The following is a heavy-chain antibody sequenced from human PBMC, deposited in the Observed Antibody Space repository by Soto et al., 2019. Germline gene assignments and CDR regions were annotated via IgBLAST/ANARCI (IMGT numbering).Heavy chain of an antibody. V-gene: IGHV4-34*01. CDR2: INHSGST. Sequence: PSETPSLTCAVYGGSFSGYCWSWIRQPPGKGLEWIGEINHSGSTNYNPSLKSRVTISVDTPKNQFSLKLSSVTAADTAVYYCARRRGIAAAGLNWFDPWGQGTLVTVSS. CDR3: ARRRGIAAAGLNWFDP. CDR1: GGSFSGYC. D-gene: IGHD6-13*01. J-gene: IGHJ5*02.